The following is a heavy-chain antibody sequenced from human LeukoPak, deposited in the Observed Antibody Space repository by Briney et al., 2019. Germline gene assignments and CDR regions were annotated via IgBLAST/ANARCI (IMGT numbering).Heavy chain of an antibody. J-gene: IGHJ6*03. D-gene: IGHD3-10*02. V-gene: IGHV4-39*01. CDR2: IYYSGGT. CDR3: ARHVRPGYYYYYMDV. CDR1: GGSISSSSYY. Sequence: SETLSLTGTVSGGSISSSSYYWGWIRQPPGKGLEWIGSIYYSGGTYYNPSIKSRVTISVDTSKNQFSLKLSSVTAADTAVYYCARHVRPGYYYYYMDVWGKGTTVTVSS.